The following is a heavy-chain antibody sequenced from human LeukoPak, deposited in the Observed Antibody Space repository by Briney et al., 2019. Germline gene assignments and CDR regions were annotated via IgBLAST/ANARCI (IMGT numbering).Heavy chain of an antibody. Sequence: GASVKVSCEASGYTFTSNGISWVRQAPGQGLQWMGWISAYNGNTNYAQKLQGRVTMTRDTSTSTLYMELSSLRSEDTAVYYCSRESDSSSYYYDYWGQGALVAVSS. V-gene: IGHV1-18*01. D-gene: IGHD3-22*01. CDR2: ISAYNGNT. CDR1: GYTFTSNG. J-gene: IGHJ4*02. CDR3: SRESDSSSYYYDY.